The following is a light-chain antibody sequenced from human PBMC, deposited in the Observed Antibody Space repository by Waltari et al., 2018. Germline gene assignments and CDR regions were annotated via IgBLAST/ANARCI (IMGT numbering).Light chain of an antibody. CDR1: SYNIGRTT. J-gene: IGLJ3*02. CDR3: AAWDGSLNGWV. Sequence: QSVLTQPPSASGTPGQRVTISCAGSSYNIGRTTVNWYQQFPGTAPKPLLSTNSQRPSGVPDRFSGSKSGTSASLAISGLQAADEADYYCAAWDGSLNGWVFGGGTKLTVL. V-gene: IGLV1-44*01. CDR2: TNS.